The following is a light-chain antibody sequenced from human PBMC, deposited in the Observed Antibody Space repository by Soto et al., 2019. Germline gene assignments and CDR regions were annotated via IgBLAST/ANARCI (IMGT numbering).Light chain of an antibody. J-gene: IGKJ1*01. CDR1: QSVSSY. CDR2: DAS. V-gene: IGKV3-11*01. CDR3: QQYYHWPRT. Sequence: EIVLTQSPATLSLSPGERATLSCRASQSVSSYLAWYQQKPGQAPRLLIYDASNRATGIPARFSGSGSGTDFTLTISSLQSEDFAVYYCQQYYHWPRTFGQGTKVDIK.